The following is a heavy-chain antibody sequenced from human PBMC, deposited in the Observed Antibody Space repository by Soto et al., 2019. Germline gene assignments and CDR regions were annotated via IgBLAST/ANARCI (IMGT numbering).Heavy chain of an antibody. CDR3: AKGPPIRFLEWLLVDY. Sequence: EVQLLESGGGLVQPGGSLRLSCAASGFTFSSYAMSWVRQAPGKGLEWVSAISGSGGSTYYADSVKGRFTISRDNSKNTLYLQMNSLRAEDTAVYYCAKGPPIRFLEWLLVDYWGQGTLVTVSS. D-gene: IGHD3-3*01. J-gene: IGHJ4*02. CDR2: ISGSGGST. V-gene: IGHV3-23*01. CDR1: GFTFSSYA.